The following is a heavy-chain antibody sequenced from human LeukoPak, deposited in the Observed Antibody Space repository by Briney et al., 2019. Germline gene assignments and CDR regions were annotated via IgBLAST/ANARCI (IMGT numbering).Heavy chain of an antibody. J-gene: IGHJ4*02. CDR3: ARADSGYEFDY. CDR1: GYTFTGYY. V-gene: IGHV1-2*02. D-gene: IGHD5-12*01. Sequence: SVKVSCKASGYTFTGYYMHWVRQAPGQGLEWMGWINPNGGATNSAQKFQGRVTMTRDTSISTAYMELSRLRSDDTAVYYCARADSGYEFDYWGQGTLVTVSS. CDR2: INPNGGAT.